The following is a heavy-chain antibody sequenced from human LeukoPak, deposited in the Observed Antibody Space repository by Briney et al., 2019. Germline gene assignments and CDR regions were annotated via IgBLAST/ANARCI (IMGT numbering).Heavy chain of an antibody. D-gene: IGHD3-22*01. CDR1: GFTFRTYS. CDR3: AKVIGVVVIDYYFDY. V-gene: IGHV3-21*04. Sequence: GGSLRLSCAASGFTFRTYSMNWVRQAPGKGLEWVSSISTRSIYIYYADSVKGRFTISRDNSKNTLYLQMNSLRAEDTAVYYCAKVIGVVVIDYYFDYWGQGTLVTVSS. J-gene: IGHJ4*02. CDR2: ISTRSIYI.